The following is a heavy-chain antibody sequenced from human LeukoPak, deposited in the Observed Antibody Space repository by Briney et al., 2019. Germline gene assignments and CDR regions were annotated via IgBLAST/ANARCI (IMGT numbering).Heavy chain of an antibody. CDR1: GFTFRSYA. Sequence: GGSLRLSCAASGFTFRSYAMHWARQAPGKGLEWVAAILFHGNTDYYADSVKGRFTFSRDNSKNTLYLQMNSLRVDDTAVYYCAKGAAAGKVDWFNPWGQGTLVTVSS. D-gene: IGHD6-13*01. V-gene: IGHV3-30*07. CDR2: ILFHGNTD. CDR3: AKGAAAGKVDWFNP. J-gene: IGHJ5*02.